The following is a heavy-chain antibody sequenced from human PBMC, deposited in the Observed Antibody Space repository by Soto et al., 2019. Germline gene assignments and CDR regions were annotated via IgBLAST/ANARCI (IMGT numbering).Heavy chain of an antibody. J-gene: IGHJ6*02. CDR1: GFSLSTSGMC. CDR3: ARIGYSSSRGTEGYYYGMDV. CDR2: IDWDDDK. D-gene: IGHD6-13*01. Sequence: SGPTLVNPTQTLTLTCTFSGFSLSTSGMCVSWIRQPPGKALEWLARIDWDDDKYYSTSLKTRLTISKDTSKNQVVLTMTNMDPVDTATYYCARIGYSSSRGTEGYYYGMDVWGQGTTVTVSS. V-gene: IGHV2-70*11.